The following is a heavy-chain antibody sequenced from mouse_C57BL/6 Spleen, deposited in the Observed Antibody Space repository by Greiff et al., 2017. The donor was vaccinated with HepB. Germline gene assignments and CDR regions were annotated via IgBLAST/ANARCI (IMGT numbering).Heavy chain of an antibody. J-gene: IGHJ2*01. V-gene: IGHV1-26*01. CDR3: ARVYDYEGFDY. CDR1: GYTFTDYY. CDR2: INPNNGGT. Sequence: VQLQQSGPELVKPGASVKISCKASGYTFTDYYMNWVKQSHGKSLEWIGDINPNNGGTSYNQKFKGKATLTVDKSSSTAYMELRSLTSEDSAVYYCARVYDYEGFDYWGQGTTLTVSS. D-gene: IGHD2-4*01.